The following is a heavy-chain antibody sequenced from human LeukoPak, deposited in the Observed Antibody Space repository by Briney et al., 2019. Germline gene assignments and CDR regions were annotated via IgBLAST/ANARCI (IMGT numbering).Heavy chain of an antibody. J-gene: IGHJ4*02. CDR2: TGSSDAGT. CDR3: AKDGMYSSSSSYYFDY. D-gene: IGHD6-6*01. V-gene: IGHV3-23*01. CDR1: GFPLSSYA. Sequence: GGSLRLSCAVSGFPLSSYAMSWVRQAPGKGLEWVSATGSSDAGTYYADSVRGRFTISRDNSKNTLYLQMNSLRAEDAAVYYCAKDGMYSSSSSYYFDYWGQGTLVTVAS.